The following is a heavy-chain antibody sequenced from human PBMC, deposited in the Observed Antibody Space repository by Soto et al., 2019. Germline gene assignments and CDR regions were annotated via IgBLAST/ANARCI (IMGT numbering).Heavy chain of an antibody. Sequence: LSLTCTVSGGSISSSSYYWGWIRQPPGKGLEWIGSIYYSGSTYYNPSLKSRVTISVDTSKNQFSLKLSSVTAADTAVYYCARIYYDSVFDYWGQGTLVTVSS. J-gene: IGHJ4*02. CDR1: GGSISSSSYY. D-gene: IGHD3-22*01. V-gene: IGHV4-39*01. CDR3: ARIYYDSVFDY. CDR2: IYYSGST.